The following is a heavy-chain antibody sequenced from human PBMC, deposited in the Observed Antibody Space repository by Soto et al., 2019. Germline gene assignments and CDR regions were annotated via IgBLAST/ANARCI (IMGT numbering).Heavy chain of an antibody. D-gene: IGHD5-12*01. CDR1: GYTFTGYY. CDR2: INPNSGGT. Sequence: ASVKVSCKASGYTFTGYYMHWVRQAPGQGLEWMGWINPNSGGTNYAQKFQGWVTMTRDTSISTAYMELSRLRSDDTAVYYCARGSGYDLDYYYYYMDIWRKGTTVTGSS. CDR3: ARGSGYDLDYYYYYMDI. J-gene: IGHJ6*03. V-gene: IGHV1-2*04.